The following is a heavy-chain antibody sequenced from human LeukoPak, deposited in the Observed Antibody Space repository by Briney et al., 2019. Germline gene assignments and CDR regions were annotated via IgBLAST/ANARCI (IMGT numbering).Heavy chain of an antibody. V-gene: IGHV3-23*01. CDR1: GFTFSTFA. J-gene: IGHJ4*02. D-gene: IGHD1-26*01. Sequence: GGSLRLSCAASGFTFSTFAMIWVRQPPGKGLEWVSSIFPSGGEIHYADSVRGRFTISRDNSKSTLSLQMNSLRAEDTAVYYCARSEMVGANYFDYWGQGTLVTVSS. CDR3: ARSEMVGANYFDY. CDR2: IFPSGGEI.